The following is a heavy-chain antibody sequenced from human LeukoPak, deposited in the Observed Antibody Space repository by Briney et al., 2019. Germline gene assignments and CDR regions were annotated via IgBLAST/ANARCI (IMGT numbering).Heavy chain of an antibody. CDR1: GFTFDDYG. Sequence: GGSLRLSCAASGFTFDDYGMSWVRQAPGKGLEWVSGINWNGGSTGYADSVKGRFTISRDNAKNSLYLQMNSLRAEDTALYYCARGSDGGNSEGSVYMDVWGKGTTVTVSS. J-gene: IGHJ6*03. D-gene: IGHD4-23*01. CDR3: ARGSDGGNSEGSVYMDV. CDR2: INWNGGST. V-gene: IGHV3-20*04.